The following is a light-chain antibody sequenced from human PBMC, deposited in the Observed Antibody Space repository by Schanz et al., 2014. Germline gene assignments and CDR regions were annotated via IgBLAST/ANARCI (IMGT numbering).Light chain of an antibody. Sequence: QSVLTQPPSASGTPGQTVTISCSGSSSDIGRNYVFWFQQLPGRAPKRLIYRDNQRSSGISDRLSASKSGTSASLAISGLRSEDEADYYCAAWDDSLTNWVFGGGTKLTVL. CDR3: AAWDDSLTNWV. CDR1: SSDIGRNY. V-gene: IGLV1-47*01. J-gene: IGLJ3*02. CDR2: RDN.